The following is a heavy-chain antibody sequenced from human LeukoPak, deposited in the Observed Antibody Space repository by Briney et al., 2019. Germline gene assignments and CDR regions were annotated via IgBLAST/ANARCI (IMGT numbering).Heavy chain of an antibody. CDR1: GYTFTGYY. D-gene: IGHD6-13*01. Sequence: ASVKVSCKTSGYTFTGYYIHWVRQAPGQGLEWMGWIDPNSGGTNYAQKFQGRVTMTRDTSISTAYMELSRLTSADTAVYRCATPSSSSWYGFDPWGQGTLVTVSS. V-gene: IGHV1-2*02. CDR2: IDPNSGGT. CDR3: ATPSSSSWYGFDP. J-gene: IGHJ5*02.